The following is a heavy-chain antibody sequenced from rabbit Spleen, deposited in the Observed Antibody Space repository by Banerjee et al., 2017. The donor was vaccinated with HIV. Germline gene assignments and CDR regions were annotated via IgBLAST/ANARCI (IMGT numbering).Heavy chain of an antibody. V-gene: IGHV1S40*01. J-gene: IGHJ6*01. D-gene: IGHD4-1*01. Sequence: QSLEESGGDLVKPGASLTLTCTASGFSFSNNYVMCWVRQAPGKGLEWIACVYVGSNDNTYYASWAKGRFTGSKTSSTTVTLQMTSLTAADTATYFCARDLDGVIGWNFGWWGPGTLVTVS. CDR3: ARDLDGVIGWNFGW. CDR2: VYVGSNDNT. CDR1: GFSFSNNYV.